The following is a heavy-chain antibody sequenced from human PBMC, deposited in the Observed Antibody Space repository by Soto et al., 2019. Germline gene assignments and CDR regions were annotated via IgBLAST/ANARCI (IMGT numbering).Heavy chain of an antibody. J-gene: IGHJ4*02. CDR1: GFTFSSYA. D-gene: IGHD3-22*01. Sequence: PGGSLRLSCAASGFTFSSYAMSWVRQAPGKGLEWVSAISGSGGSTYYADSVKGRFTISRDNSKNTLYLQMNSLRAEDTAVYYCAKDGRITMIVVVITNFDYWGQGTLVTVSS. CDR2: ISGSGGST. V-gene: IGHV3-23*01. CDR3: AKDGRITMIVVVITNFDY.